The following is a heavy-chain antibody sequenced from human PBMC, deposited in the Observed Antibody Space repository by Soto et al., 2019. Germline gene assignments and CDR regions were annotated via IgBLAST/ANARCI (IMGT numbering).Heavy chain of an antibody. D-gene: IGHD2-21*02. J-gene: IGHJ6*02. CDR1: GGSISSSSYY. CDR2: IYYSGST. CDR3: ARNVVVTAYRNYYYGMDV. Sequence: SETLSLTCTVSGGSISSSSYYWGWIRQPPGKGLEWIGSIYYSGSTYYNPSLKSRVTISVDTSKNQFSLKLSSVTAADTAVYYCARNVVVTAYRNYYYGMDVWGQGTTVTVS. V-gene: IGHV4-39*01.